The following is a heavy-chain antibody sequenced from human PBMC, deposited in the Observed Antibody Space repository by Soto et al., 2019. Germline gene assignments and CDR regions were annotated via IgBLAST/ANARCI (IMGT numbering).Heavy chain of an antibody. Sequence: PGGSLRLSCAASGFTFSSYAMGWVRQAPGKGLEWVSTFGITGGDTYYADSVKGRFFISRDDSKYTLHLQMNSLRAEDTAVYHCAKSPSQLYYYYGMDVWGQGTTVTVSS. CDR1: GFTFSSYA. V-gene: IGHV3-23*01. D-gene: IGHD1-1*01. CDR2: FGITGGDT. CDR3: AKSPSQLYYYYGMDV. J-gene: IGHJ6*02.